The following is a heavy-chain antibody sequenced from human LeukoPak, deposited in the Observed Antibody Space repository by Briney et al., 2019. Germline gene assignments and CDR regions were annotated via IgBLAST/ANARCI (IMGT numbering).Heavy chain of an antibody. CDR1: GFTFSSYA. J-gene: IGHJ4*02. CDR2: ISYDGSNK. D-gene: IGHD5-18*01. V-gene: IGHV3-30-3*01. Sequence: GGSLRLSCAASGFTFSSYAMHWVRQAPGKGLEWVAVISYDGSNKYYADSVKGRFTISRDNSKNTLYLQMNSLRAEDTAVYYCTTGAYFRYNYGYSFGYWGQGTLVTVSS. CDR3: TTGAYFRYNYGYSFGY.